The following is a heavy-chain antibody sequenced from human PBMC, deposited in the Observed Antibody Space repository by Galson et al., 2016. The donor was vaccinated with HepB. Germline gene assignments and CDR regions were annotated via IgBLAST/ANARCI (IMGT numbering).Heavy chain of an antibody. CDR3: ATDTSRDDDQ. CDR2: IRTRGLKL. Sequence: SLRLSCAVAKFTCSCNRLSWGRQAPVDVQKWHSLIRTRGLKLNYADSVKGRFTISRENAKNSLYLQMNSLRAEDTAIYYCATDTSRDDDQWGQGTLVTVSS. J-gene: IGHJ5*02. V-gene: IGHV3-21*01. D-gene: IGHD1-1*01. CDR1: KFTCSCNR.